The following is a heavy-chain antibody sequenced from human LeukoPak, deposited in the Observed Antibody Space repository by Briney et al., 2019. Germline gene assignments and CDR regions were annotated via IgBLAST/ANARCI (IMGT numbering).Heavy chain of an antibody. Sequence: ASVKVSCKASGYTFTGYHMHWVRQAPGQGLEWMGWINPNSGGTNYAQKFQGRVTMTRDTSISTAYMELSRLRSDDTAVYYCARVPLVVVPAAISFTVLISSSWATLDYWGQGTLVTVSS. CDR3: ARVPLVVVPAAISFTVLISSSWATLDY. D-gene: IGHD2-2*02. CDR2: INPNSGGT. J-gene: IGHJ4*02. CDR1: GYTFTGYH. V-gene: IGHV1-2*02.